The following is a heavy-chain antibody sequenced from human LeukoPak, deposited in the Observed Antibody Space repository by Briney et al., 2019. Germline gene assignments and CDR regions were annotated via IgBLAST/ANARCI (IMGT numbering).Heavy chain of an antibody. CDR1: GYTFTSYG. CDR3: ARDQGYYYDSSGYPYWYFDL. CDR2: ISAYNGNT. D-gene: IGHD3-22*01. Sequence: ASVKVSCKASGYTFTSYGISWVRQAPGQGLEWMGWISAYNGNTNYAQKLQGRVTMTTDTSTSTAYMELRSLRSDDTAVYYCARDQGYYYDSSGYPYWYFDLWGRGTLVTVSS. V-gene: IGHV1-18*01. J-gene: IGHJ2*01.